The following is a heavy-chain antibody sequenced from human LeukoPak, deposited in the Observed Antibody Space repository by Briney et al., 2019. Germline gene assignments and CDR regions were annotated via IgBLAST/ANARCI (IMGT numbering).Heavy chain of an antibody. CDR1: GYPISSGY. CDR2: IYHSGTT. J-gene: IGHJ5*02. Sequence: SETLSLTCGVSGYPISSGYWAWIWQPPGKGLEWIASIYHSGTTYSNPSLQSRVTLSVDTSRNQFSLKLSAVTAADTAVYYCARDPAMTFNWFDPWGQGTLVIVSS. CDR3: ARDPAMTFNWFDP. D-gene: IGHD2-21*02. V-gene: IGHV4-38-2*02.